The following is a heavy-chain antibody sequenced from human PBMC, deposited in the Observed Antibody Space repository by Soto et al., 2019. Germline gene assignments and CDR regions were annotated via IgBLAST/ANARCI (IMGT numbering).Heavy chain of an antibody. CDR2: ISYDGSNK. J-gene: IGHJ4*02. Sequence: QVQLVESGGGVVQPGRSLRLSCAASGFTFSSYAMQWVRQAPGKGLEWVAVISYDGSNKYYADSVKGRFTISRDNSKNTLYLQMNSLRAEDTAVYYCATQRGYSYGGTDYWGQGTLVTVSS. D-gene: IGHD5-18*01. CDR3: ATQRGYSYGGTDY. CDR1: GFTFSSYA. V-gene: IGHV3-30-3*01.